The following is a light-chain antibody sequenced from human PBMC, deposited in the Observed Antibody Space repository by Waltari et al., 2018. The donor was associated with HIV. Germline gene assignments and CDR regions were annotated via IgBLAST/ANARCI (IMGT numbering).Light chain of an antibody. V-gene: IGLV1-47*01. Sequence: SVLTQPPSASGTPGQRVTISCSGSTSNIGSNDVFWYQHLPGAAPKLLIHRNNQRPSGVPDRFSGSTSGTSASLAISGLRSEYEADYYCVAWDDSLRGVVFGGGTKVAAL. CDR3: VAWDDSLRGVV. J-gene: IGLJ2*01. CDR2: RNN. CDR1: TSNIGSND.